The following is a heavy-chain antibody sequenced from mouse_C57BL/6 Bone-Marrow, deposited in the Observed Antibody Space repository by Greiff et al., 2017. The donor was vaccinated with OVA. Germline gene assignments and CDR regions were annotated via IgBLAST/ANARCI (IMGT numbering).Heavy chain of an antibody. CDR2: ILPGSGST. D-gene: IGHD1-1*01. CDR3: ARSGYYYGSSYWYFDV. Sequence: QVQLQQSGAELMKPGASVKLSCKATGYTFTGYWIEWVKQRPGHGLEWIGEILPGSGSTNYNEKFKGKAPFPADTSSNTAYVQLSSLTTKDSAIYYCARSGYYYGSSYWYFDVWGTGTTVTVSS. CDR1: GYTFTGYW. V-gene: IGHV1-9*01. J-gene: IGHJ1*03.